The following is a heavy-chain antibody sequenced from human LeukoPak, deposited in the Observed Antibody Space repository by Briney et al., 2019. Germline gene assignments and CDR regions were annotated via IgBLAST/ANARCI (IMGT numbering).Heavy chain of an antibody. V-gene: IGHV3-66*02. CDR1: GFSVSSNY. CDR2: LYSAGNT. Sequence: GGSLRLSCAASGFSVSSNYMNWVRQAPGKGLEGVSILYSAGNTYYPDSVKGRFTISRDNSKNTLFLQMDGLRGEDTAVYYCARAREYTVIDFWGQGTLVTVSS. D-gene: IGHD2/OR15-2a*01. J-gene: IGHJ4*02. CDR3: ARAREYTVIDF.